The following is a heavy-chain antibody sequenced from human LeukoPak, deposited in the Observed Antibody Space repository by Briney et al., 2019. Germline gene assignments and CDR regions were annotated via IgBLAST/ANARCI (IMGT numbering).Heavy chain of an antibody. V-gene: IGHV1-69*01. CDR1: GGTFSSYA. D-gene: IGHD1-26*01. CDR2: IIPIFGTA. CDR3: ARALRYSGSYLDY. J-gene: IGHJ4*02. Sequence: SVKVSCKASGGTFSSYAISWVRQSPGQGLGWLGGIIPIFGTANYAQKCQGRVTMTADESTSTAYMELSSLRSEDTAVYYCARALRYSGSYLDYWGQGTLVTVSS.